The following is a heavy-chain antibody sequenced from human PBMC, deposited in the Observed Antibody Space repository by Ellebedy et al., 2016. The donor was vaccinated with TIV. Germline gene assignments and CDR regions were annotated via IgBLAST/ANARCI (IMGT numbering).Heavy chain of an antibody. D-gene: IGHD2-2*01. V-gene: IGHV4-4*02. CDR3: ARDFCSSTSCFNYFDY. CDR2: IDHSGTT. CDR1: GGSISSNNW. J-gene: IGHJ4*02. Sequence: MPSETLSLTCAVSGGSISSNNWWNWVRQPPGKGLEWIGEIDHSGTTNYNPSLKSRVTISVDKSKNQFSLMLNSVTAADTAVYYCARDFCSSTSCFNYFDYWGQGALVTVSS.